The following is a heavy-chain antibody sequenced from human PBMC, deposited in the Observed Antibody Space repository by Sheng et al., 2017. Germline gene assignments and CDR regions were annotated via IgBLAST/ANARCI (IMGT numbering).Heavy chain of an antibody. D-gene: IGHD3-22*01. CDR2: ISLSGDRI. J-gene: IGHJ6*03. CDR1: GFTFNGYY. Sequence: QVQLLESGGGLAKPGGSLRLSCAASGFTFNGYYMTWIRQAPGKGLEWVSFISLSGDRIHYADSVKGRFTISRDNAKNSLFLQMNSLRAEDTAVYYCARVRGYFGSNGFYNYYYYMDVWGKGTTVTVSS. V-gene: IGHV3-11*04. CDR3: ARVRGYFGSNGFYNYYYYMDV.